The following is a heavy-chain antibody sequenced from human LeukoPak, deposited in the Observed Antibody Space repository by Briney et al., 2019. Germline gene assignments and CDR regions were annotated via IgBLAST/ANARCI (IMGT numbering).Heavy chain of an antibody. CDR3: AKDAFSMITFGGVIVPPFDY. D-gene: IGHD3-16*02. CDR2: ITYSGGNT. V-gene: IGHV3-23*01. CDR1: GFTFSSYA. Sequence: PGGSLRLSCAASGFTFSSYAMSWVRQAPGKGLEWVSTITYSGGNTYYADSAKGRFTISRDNSKNTLYLQMNSLRAEDTAVYYCAKDAFSMITFGGVIVPPFDYWGQGTLVTVSS. J-gene: IGHJ4*02.